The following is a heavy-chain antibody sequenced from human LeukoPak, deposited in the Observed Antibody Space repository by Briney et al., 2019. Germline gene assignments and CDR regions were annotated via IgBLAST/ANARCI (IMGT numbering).Heavy chain of an antibody. CDR3: AKAGVYGILTGYYSAYYFDY. Sequence: GGSLRLSCAASGFTFSSYAMRWVRQAPGKGLEWVSAISGSGGSTYYAYFVKGRFTISRDNSKNTLYLQMNSLRAEDTGVYYCAKAGVYGILTGYYSAYYFDYWGQGTLVTVSS. V-gene: IGHV3-23*01. CDR2: ISGSGGST. J-gene: IGHJ4*02. CDR1: GFTFSSYA. D-gene: IGHD3-9*01.